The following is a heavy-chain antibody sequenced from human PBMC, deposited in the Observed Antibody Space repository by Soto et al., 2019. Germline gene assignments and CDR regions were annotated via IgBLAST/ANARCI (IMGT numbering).Heavy chain of an antibody. D-gene: IGHD1-26*01. CDR3: ARREIQGPIDY. CDR1: GCSISSSNC. V-gene: IGHV4-28*01. Sequence: SETLSLTCAVSGCSISSSNCWGWIRQPPGKGLEWIGYIYYSGTTYYNPSLKSRVTMSVDTSKNQFSLKLTSVTAVDTAVYYCARREIQGPIDYWGQGTLVTVSS. J-gene: IGHJ4*02. CDR2: IYYSGTT.